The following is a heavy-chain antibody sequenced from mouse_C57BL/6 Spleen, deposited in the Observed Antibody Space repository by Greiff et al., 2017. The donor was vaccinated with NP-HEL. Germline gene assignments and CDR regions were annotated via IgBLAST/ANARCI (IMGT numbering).Heavy chain of an antibody. CDR3: SRKDYYGSSFFDY. CDR2: IDPEDGDT. CDR1: GFNIKDYY. J-gene: IGHJ2*01. V-gene: IGHV14-2*01. D-gene: IGHD1-1*01. Sequence: EVQLVESGAELVKPGASVKLSCTASGFNIKDYYMHWVKQRTEQGLEWIGRIDPEDGDTKYAPNFQGKATITADTSSNTAYLQLSSLTSEDTAVYYCSRKDYYGSSFFDYWGQGTTLTVSS.